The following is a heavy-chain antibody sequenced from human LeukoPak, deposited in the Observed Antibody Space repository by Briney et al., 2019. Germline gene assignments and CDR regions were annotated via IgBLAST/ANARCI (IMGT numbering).Heavy chain of an antibody. CDR3: ARVDYDILTGSQAFDY. D-gene: IGHD3-9*01. CDR1: GFTFSSYA. J-gene: IGHJ4*02. CDR2: ISYDGSNK. V-gene: IGHV3-30-3*01. Sequence: GGSLRLSCGASGFTFSSYAMHWVRQAPGKGLEWVAVISYDGSNKYYADSVKGRFTISRDDSKNTLYLQMNSLRAEDTAVYYCARVDYDILTGSQAFDYWGQGTLVTVSS.